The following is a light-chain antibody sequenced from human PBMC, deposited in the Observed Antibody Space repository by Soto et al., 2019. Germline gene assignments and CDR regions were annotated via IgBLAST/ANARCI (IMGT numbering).Light chain of an antibody. CDR1: SSDVGGYNY. J-gene: IGLJ1*01. CDR2: DVS. Sequence: QSALAQPRSVSGSPGQSVTISCTGTSSDVGGYNYVSWYQQHPGKAPKLMIYDVSKRPSGVPDRFSGSKSGNTASLTISGLQAEDEAEYYCCSYTGTSTHYVFGTGTKDTVL. V-gene: IGLV2-11*01. CDR3: CSYTGTSTHYV.